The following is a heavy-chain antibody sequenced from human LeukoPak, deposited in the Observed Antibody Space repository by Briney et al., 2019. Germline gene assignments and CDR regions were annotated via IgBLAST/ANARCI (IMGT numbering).Heavy chain of an antibody. D-gene: IGHD3-22*01. CDR2: IKEDGSDK. CDR3: VRGGYYHIY. Sequence: GSLRLSCATSGFTFSSYWMTWVRQAPGRGLEWVANIKEDGSDKYYVDSVKGRFTISRDNARNSLYLQMNSLRADDTAMYYCVRGGYYHIYWGQGTLVTVSS. V-gene: IGHV3-7*05. J-gene: IGHJ4*02. CDR1: GFTFSSYW.